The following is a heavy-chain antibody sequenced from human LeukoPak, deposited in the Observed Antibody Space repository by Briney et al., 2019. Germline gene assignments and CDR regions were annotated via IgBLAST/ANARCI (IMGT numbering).Heavy chain of an antibody. V-gene: IGHV3-23*01. CDR1: GFTYSSYA. Sequence: SGGSLRLSCAASGFTYSSYAMSWVRQAPGKGLEWVSAISGSGGSTYYADSVKGRFTISRDNSKNTLYLQMNSLRAEDTPVSYCAKHQWLVEEYYFDYWGQGTLVTVSS. J-gene: IGHJ4*02. CDR2: ISGSGGST. D-gene: IGHD6-19*01. CDR3: AKHQWLVEEYYFDY.